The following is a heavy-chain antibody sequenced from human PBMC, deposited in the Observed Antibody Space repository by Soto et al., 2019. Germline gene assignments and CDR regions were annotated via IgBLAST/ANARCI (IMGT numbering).Heavy chain of an antibody. J-gene: IGHJ4*02. CDR3: VRREEYFDY. Sequence: QVQLVESGGGVVQPGRSLRLSCAASGFPFTTYGMHWVREGPGKGLEWVAVISYDGSNRYYADSVKGRFTISRDNSKNTLYVQVNELRPADTALYHGVRREEYFDYRGQGTLVTVSS. V-gene: IGHV3-30*03. CDR2: ISYDGSNR. CDR1: GFPFTTYG.